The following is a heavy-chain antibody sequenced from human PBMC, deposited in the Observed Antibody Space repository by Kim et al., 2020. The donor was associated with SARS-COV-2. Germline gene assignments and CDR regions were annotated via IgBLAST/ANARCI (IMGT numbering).Heavy chain of an antibody. J-gene: IGHJ6*02. CDR1: GGSISSYY. CDR3: ARVLWFGELLVAYGMVV. D-gene: IGHD3-10*01. CDR2: IYYSGST. Sequence: SQTLSLTCTVSGGSISSYYWSWIRQPPGKGLAWTGYIYYSGSTNYNPSLKSRVTISVDTSKNQFSLKLSSVTAAHTAVYYCARVLWFGELLVAYGMVVWG. V-gene: IGHV4-59*13.